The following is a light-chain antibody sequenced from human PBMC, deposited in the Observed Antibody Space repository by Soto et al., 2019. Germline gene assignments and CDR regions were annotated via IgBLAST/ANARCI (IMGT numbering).Light chain of an antibody. CDR1: QSVTSNS. V-gene: IGKV3-20*01. CDR3: QQYGTSPCT. J-gene: IGKJ2*02. CDR2: GTS. Sequence: DIVLTQSPGTLSLSSGERATLSCRASQSVTSNSLAWYQQRPGQAPRLLIYGTSTRATGIPDRFSGSGSGTDFTLIISRLEHEDFAMYYCQQYGTSPCTFGQGTRLEIK.